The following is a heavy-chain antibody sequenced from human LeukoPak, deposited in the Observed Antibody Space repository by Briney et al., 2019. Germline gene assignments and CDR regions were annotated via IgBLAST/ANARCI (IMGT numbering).Heavy chain of an antibody. D-gene: IGHD4-17*01. CDR1: GFIFSSYS. Sequence: GGSLRLSCAASGFIFSSYSMIWVRQAPGKGLEWVSSISSSSSYIYYADSVKGRFTISRDNAKNSLYLQMNSLRAEDTAVYYCTRADYGDYRRDYFFDYWGQGTLVTVSS. CDR2: ISSSSSYI. J-gene: IGHJ4*02. CDR3: TRADYGDYRRDYFFDY. V-gene: IGHV3-21*06.